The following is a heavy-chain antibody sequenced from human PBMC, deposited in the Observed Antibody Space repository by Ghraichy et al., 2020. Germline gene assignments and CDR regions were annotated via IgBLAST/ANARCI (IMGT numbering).Heavy chain of an antibody. D-gene: IGHD5-18*01. CDR1: GGSISSGGYY. CDR2: IYYSGST. J-gene: IGHJ3*02. Sequence: SETLSLTCTVSGGSISSGGYYWSWIRQHPGKGLEWIGYIYYSGSTYYNPSLKSRVTISVDTSKNQFSLKLSSVTAADTAVYYCAREEDPDTAMVHGVAFDIWGQGTMVTVSS. CDR3: AREEDPDTAMVHGVAFDI. V-gene: IGHV4-31*03.